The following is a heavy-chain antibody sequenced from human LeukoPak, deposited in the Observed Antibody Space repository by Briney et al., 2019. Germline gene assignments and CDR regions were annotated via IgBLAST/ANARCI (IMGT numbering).Heavy chain of an antibody. CDR2: ISGSGGST. CDR3: AKDGSWIFHNWFDP. V-gene: IGHV3-23*01. J-gene: IGHJ5*02. D-gene: IGHD2-2*03. CDR1: GFTFSSYA. Sequence: GGSLRLSCAASGFTFSSYAMSWVRQAPGKGLEWVSSISGSGGSTYHADSVKGRFTISRDNSKNTLYLQMNSLRAEDTAVYYCAKDGSWIFHNWFDPWGLGTLVTVSS.